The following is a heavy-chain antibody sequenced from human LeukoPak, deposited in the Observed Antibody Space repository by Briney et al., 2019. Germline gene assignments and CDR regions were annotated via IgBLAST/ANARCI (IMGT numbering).Heavy chain of an antibody. J-gene: IGHJ4*02. CDR1: GFTFSSYA. D-gene: IGHD3-3*01. CDR2: ISGSGGST. CDR3: AKADYDFWSGKGGY. V-gene: IGHV3-23*01. Sequence: PGGSLRLSCAASGFTFSSYAMSWVRQAPGKGLEWVSAISGSGGSTYYPDSVKGRFTISRDNSKNTLYLQMNSLRAEDTAVYYCAKADYDFWSGKGGYWGQGTLVTVSS.